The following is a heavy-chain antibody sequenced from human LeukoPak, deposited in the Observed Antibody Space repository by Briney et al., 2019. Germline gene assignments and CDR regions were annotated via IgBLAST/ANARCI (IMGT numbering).Heavy chain of an antibody. CDR2: IIPIFGTA. CDR3: GTLLSNGPFDY. CDR1: GGTFSSYA. J-gene: IGHJ4*02. Sequence: SVKVSCKASGGTFSSYAISWVRQAPGQGLEWMGGIIPIFGTANYAQKFQGRVTITTDESTSTAYMELSSLRSEDTAVYYCGTLLSNGPFDYWGQGSLVTVSS. V-gene: IGHV1-69*05.